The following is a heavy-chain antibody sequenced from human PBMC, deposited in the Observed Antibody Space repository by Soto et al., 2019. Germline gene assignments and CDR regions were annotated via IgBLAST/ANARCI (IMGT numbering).Heavy chain of an antibody. Sequence: QVQLQQWGAGLLKPSETLSLTCAVYGGSFSGYYWSWIRQPPGKGLEWMWEINHSGSTNYNPSLKSRVTXXXXXXXXXXXXXXXXVTAADTAVYYCARGQSSLLLDCWGQGVLVTVSS. D-gene: IGHD3-10*01. V-gene: IGHV4-34*01. CDR3: ARGQSSLLLDC. J-gene: IGHJ4*02. CDR2: INHSGST. CDR1: GGSFSGYY.